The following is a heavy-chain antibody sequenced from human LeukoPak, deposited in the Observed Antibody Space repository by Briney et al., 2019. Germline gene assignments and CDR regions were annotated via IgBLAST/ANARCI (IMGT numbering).Heavy chain of an antibody. D-gene: IGHD3-10*01. CDR3: ARGNYGSGSYPQTIDY. CDR2: MNPNSGNS. Sequence: VASVKVSCKASGYTFTSYGISWVRQAAGQGLEWMGWMNPNSGNSGYAQNFQGRVIMTRDTSISTAYMELHSLRSEDTAVYYCARGNYGSGSYPQTIDYWGQGTLVTVSS. CDR1: GYTFTSYG. J-gene: IGHJ4*02. V-gene: IGHV1-8*02.